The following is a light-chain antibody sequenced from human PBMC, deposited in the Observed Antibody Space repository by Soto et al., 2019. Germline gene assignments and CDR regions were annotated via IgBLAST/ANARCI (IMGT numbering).Light chain of an antibody. Sequence: DIQMTQSPSTLSASVGDRVTITCRASENINTWVAWYQQKPGKAPKLLIYDASSLESGVPSRVSGSGSGTEFTLTISSLQPDDFATYYCQQYNTFWTFGPGTKVEIK. CDR2: DAS. J-gene: IGKJ1*01. V-gene: IGKV1-5*01. CDR3: QQYNTFWT. CDR1: ENINTW.